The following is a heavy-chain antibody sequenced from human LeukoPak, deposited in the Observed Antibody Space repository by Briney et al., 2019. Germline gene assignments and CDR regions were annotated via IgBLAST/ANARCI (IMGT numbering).Heavy chain of an antibody. V-gene: IGHV3-23*01. J-gene: IGHJ4*02. D-gene: IGHD3-10*01. CDR2: ISGSGGST. Sequence: GGSLRLPCAASGFTFSSYAMNWVRQAPGKGLEWVSGISGSGGSTYHADSVKGRFTISRDNSKNMLYLQMNSLRAEDTALYYCAKEIWFGELLFDYWGQGTLVTVSS. CDR3: AKEIWFGELLFDY. CDR1: GFTFSSYA.